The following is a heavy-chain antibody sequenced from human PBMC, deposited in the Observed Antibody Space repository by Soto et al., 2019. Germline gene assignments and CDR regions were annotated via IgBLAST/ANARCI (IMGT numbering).Heavy chain of an antibody. V-gene: IGHV3-43*01. Sequence: RRLSCEASGFKFDDYMMHWVRQAPGKGLEWISRISWDGDFLDYADSIKGRFTVSRDNSNNSLYLHMHRLKTEDTAFYYCAKEGNGGSSLDSWGQGTLVTVSS. CDR3: AKEGNGGSSLDS. CDR1: GFKFDDYM. D-gene: IGHD2-15*01. CDR2: ISWDGDFL. J-gene: IGHJ5*01.